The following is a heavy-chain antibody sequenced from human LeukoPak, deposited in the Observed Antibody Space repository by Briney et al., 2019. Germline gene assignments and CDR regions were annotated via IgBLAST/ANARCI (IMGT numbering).Heavy chain of an antibody. V-gene: IGHV3-23*01. Sequence: GGSLRLSCAASGFTFSSYGMHWVRQAPGKGLEWVSAISGSGGSTYYADSVKGRFTISRDNSKNTLYLQMNSLRAEDTAVYYCAREVEYSGSAFDYWGQGTLVTVSS. D-gene: IGHD1-26*01. J-gene: IGHJ4*02. CDR1: GFTFSSYG. CDR2: ISGSGGST. CDR3: AREVEYSGSAFDY.